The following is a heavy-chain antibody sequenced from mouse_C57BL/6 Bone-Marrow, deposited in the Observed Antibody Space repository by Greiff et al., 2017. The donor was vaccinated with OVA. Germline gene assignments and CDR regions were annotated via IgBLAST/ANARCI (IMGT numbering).Heavy chain of an antibody. V-gene: IGHV3-6*01. CDR2: ISYDGSN. CDR1: GYSITSGYY. CDR3: AREDLYGRAWFAY. J-gene: IGHJ3*01. D-gene: IGHD1-1*01. Sequence: EVKLMESGPGLVKPSQSLSLTCSVTGYSITSGYYWNWIRQFPGNKLEWMGYISYDGSNNYNPSLKNRISITRDTSKNQFFLKLNSVTTEDTATYYCAREDLYGRAWFAYWGQGTLVTVSA.